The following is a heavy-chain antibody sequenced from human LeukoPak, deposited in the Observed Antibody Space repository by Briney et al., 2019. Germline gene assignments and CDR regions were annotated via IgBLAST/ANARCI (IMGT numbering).Heavy chain of an antibody. CDR3: ARHSRLITTIHFDY. CDR2: IYHSGST. CDR1: GYSISSGYY. Sequence: PSETLSLTCAVSGYSISSGYYWGWIRQPPGKGLEWIGSIYHSGSTYYNPSLKSRVTISVDTSKNQFSLKLSSVTAADTAVYYCARHSRLITTIHFDYWGRGTLVTVSS. V-gene: IGHV4-38-2*01. J-gene: IGHJ4*02. D-gene: IGHD3-22*01.